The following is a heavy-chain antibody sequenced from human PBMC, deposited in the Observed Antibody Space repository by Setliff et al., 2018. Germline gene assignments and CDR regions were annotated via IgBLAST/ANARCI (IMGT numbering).Heavy chain of an antibody. V-gene: IGHV1-69*10. Sequence: SVKVSCKASGYTFTSYGINWVRQAPGQGLEWMGGIIPILGIANYAQKFQGRVTITADESASTAYMELSSLRSEDTAVYYCASPRGAVAGTLDAFDIWGQGTMVTVSS. CDR1: GYTFTSYG. J-gene: IGHJ3*02. CDR3: ASPRGAVAGTLDAFDI. CDR2: IIPILGIA. D-gene: IGHD6-19*01.